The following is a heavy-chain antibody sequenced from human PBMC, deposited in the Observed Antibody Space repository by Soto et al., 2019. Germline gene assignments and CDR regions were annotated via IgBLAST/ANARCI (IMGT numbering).Heavy chain of an antibody. CDR3: ARDRRYYYDSSGYPPGVDP. Sequence: KTSETLSLTCTVSGGSVSSGSYYWSWIRQPPGKGLEWIGYIYYSGSTNYNPSLKSRVTISVDTSKNQFSLKLGSVTAADTAVYYCARDRRYYYDSSGYPPGVDPWGQGTLVTVSS. D-gene: IGHD3-22*01. CDR1: GGSVSSGSYY. V-gene: IGHV4-61*01. CDR2: IYYSGST. J-gene: IGHJ5*02.